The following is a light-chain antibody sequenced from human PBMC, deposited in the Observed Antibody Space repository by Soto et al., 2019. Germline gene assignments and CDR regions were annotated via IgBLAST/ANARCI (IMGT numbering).Light chain of an antibody. J-gene: IGKJ5*01. Sequence: DIQMTQSPSTLSASVGDRVTITCRASQSISSWLAWYQQKPGKAPKLLIYDASSLESGVPSRFSGSGSGTEFTLTINSLQPDDFATYYCQQLNNYPLTFGQGTRLEIK. V-gene: IGKV1-5*01. CDR3: QQLNNYPLT. CDR2: DAS. CDR1: QSISSW.